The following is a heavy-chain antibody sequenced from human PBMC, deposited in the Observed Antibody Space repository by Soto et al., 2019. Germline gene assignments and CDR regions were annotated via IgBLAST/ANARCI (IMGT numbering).Heavy chain of an antibody. CDR1: GFSFSKFW. V-gene: IGHV3-7*03. Sequence: PGGSLRLSCAASGFSFSKFWMSWVRQAPGKGLEWVANIKQDGSQKYYVDSVKGRFTISRDNAKNSLYLQMNSLTADDTAVYYCARVLLYSASDRGWFDPWGQGTLVTVSS. CDR3: ARVLLYSASDRGWFDP. CDR2: IKQDGSQK. J-gene: IGHJ5*02. D-gene: IGHD2-2*02.